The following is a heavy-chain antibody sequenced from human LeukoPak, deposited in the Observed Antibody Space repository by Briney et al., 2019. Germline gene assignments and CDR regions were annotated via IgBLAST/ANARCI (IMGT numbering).Heavy chain of an antibody. CDR3: ARDVGITVAESFDP. D-gene: IGHD6-13*01. V-gene: IGHV1-18*01. Sequence: ASVKVSCKAAGYSSTNYGISWVRQGPGQGLEWMGWIHIYRGNTNYAQKFQGRVTMTTETSTSTVYMEARSLRSDDTAMHYCARDVGITVAESFDPWGQGNRVTVSS. CDR2: IHIYRGNT. CDR1: GYSSTNYG. J-gene: IGHJ5*02.